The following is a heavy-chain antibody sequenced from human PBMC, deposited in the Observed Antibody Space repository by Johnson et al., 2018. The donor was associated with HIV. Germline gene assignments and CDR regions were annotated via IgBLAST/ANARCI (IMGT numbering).Heavy chain of an antibody. D-gene: IGHD6-13*01. J-gene: IGHJ3*02. CDR1: GFTFSDYY. CDR3: ARDDLGNPFSSYDAFDI. CDR2: IKQDGSEK. Sequence: VQLVESGGTLVQPGRSLRLSCAASGFTFSDYYMSWIRQAPGKGLEWVANIKQDGSEKYYVDSVKGRFTISRDNAKNTLYLQMNSLRAEDTAVYYCARDDLGNPFSSYDAFDIWGQGTMVTVSS. V-gene: IGHV3-7*01.